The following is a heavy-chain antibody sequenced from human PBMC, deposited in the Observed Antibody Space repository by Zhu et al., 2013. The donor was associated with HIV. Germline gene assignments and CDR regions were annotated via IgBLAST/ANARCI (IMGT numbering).Heavy chain of an antibody. V-gene: IGHV1-69*06. J-gene: IGHJ2*01. CDR2: IIPIFGTA. D-gene: IGHD3-22*01. CDR3: ARGPVPTSNYYYDSSGYRYFDL. Sequence: QVQLVQSGAEVKKPGSSVKVSCKASGGTFSSYAISWVRQAPGQGLEWMGGIIPIFGTANYAQKFQGRVTITADKSTSTAYMELSSLRSEDTAVYYCARGPVPTSNYYYDSSGYRYFDLWGRGTLVTVSS. CDR1: GGTFSSYA.